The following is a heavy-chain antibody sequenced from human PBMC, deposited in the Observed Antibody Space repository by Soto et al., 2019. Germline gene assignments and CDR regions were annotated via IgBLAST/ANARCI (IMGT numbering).Heavy chain of an antibody. Sequence: QLQLQESGPGLVKPSETLSLTCTVSGGSISSSSYYWGWIRQPPGKGLEWIGSIYYSGSTYYNPSLTGRVTRSVDTSKNPFSLKLSSVTAADTAVYYCARHSGPTGVDYYGMDVWGHGTAVTVSS. CDR1: GGSISSSSYY. CDR2: IYYSGST. J-gene: IGHJ6*02. D-gene: IGHD3-10*01. V-gene: IGHV4-39*01. CDR3: ARHSGPTGVDYYGMDV.